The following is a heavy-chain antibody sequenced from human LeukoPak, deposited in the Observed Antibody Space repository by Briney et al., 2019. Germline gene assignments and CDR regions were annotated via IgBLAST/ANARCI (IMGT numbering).Heavy chain of an antibody. V-gene: IGHV3-23*01. CDR2: INSHADST. Sequence: PGGSLRLSCAASGFTFSIFTMSWVRQAPGKGLEWISTINSHADSTYYADSVKGRFTISRDNSKNTVFLQMNSLRAEDTAVYYCARDTFYDSSGNPYYFDSWGQGTLVTVSS. CDR1: GFTFSIFT. CDR3: ARDTFYDSSGNPYYFDS. D-gene: IGHD3-22*01. J-gene: IGHJ4*02.